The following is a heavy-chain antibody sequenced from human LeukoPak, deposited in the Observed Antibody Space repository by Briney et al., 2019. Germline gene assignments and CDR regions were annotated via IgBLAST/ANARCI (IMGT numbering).Heavy chain of an antibody. Sequence: PSETLSLTCTVSGGSISSYYWSSIRQPPRKGLEWTGYIYYSGSTNYNPALKSRVTISVDTSKNQFSLKLSSVTAADTAVYYCARSRALYSSGWYSLDYWGQGTLVTVSS. D-gene: IGHD6-19*01. CDR3: ARSRALYSSGWYSLDY. V-gene: IGHV4-59*01. CDR2: IYYSGST. J-gene: IGHJ4*02. CDR1: GGSISSYY.